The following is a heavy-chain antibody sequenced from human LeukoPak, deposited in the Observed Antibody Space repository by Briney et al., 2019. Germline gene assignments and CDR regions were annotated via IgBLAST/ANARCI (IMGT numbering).Heavy chain of an antibody. CDR1: GGSISSSSYY. CDR2: IYYSGST. V-gene: IGHV4-39*01. J-gene: IGHJ3*01. CDR3: ARLVGATSGDAFDV. Sequence: SETLSLTCTVSGGSISSSSYYWGWIRQPPGKGLEWIGSIYYSGSTYYNPSLKSRVTISVDTSKNQFSLKLSSVTAADTAVYYCARLVGATSGDAFDVWGQGTMVTVSS. D-gene: IGHD1-26*01.